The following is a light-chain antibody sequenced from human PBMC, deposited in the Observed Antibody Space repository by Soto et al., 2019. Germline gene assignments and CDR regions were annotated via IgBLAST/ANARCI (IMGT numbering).Light chain of an antibody. V-gene: IGLV2-14*01. J-gene: IGLJ1*01. CDR2: EVS. CDR1: SSDVGGYNY. Sequence: QSVLTQPASVSGSPGQTITISCTGTSSDVGGYNYVSWYQQHPGKAPKVMIYEVSNRPSGVSNRFSGSKSGNTASLTISGLQAEDEADYYCCSYAGSYASDYVFGAGTKLTVL. CDR3: CSYAGSYASDYV.